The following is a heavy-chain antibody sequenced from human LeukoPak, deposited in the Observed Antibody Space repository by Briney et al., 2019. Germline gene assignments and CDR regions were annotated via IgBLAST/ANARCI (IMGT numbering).Heavy chain of an antibody. D-gene: IGHD3-10*01. CDR2: IYYSGST. J-gene: IGHJ5*02. V-gene: IGHV4-39*07. Sequence: NPSETLSLTCTDSGGSISSSRYYWGWIRQPPGKGLEWIGSIYYSGSTYYNPSLKSRVTISVDTSKNQFSLKLSSVTAADTAVYYCEATPSEFGEPNRPWGQGTLVTVSS. CDR3: EATPSEFGEPNRP. CDR1: GGSISSSRYY.